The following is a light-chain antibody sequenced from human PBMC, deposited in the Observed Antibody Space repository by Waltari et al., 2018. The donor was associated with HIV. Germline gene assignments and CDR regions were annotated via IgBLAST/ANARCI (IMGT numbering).Light chain of an antibody. CDR1: RTVFYSSANQNY. CDR2: WAS. V-gene: IGKV4-1*01. CDR3: QQYYTVPPT. J-gene: IGKJ4*01. Sequence: DIVMTQSPDSLTVSLGERATINCTSSRTVFYSSANQNYLAWYLQRPGQSPKVLIFWASTRAFGVSDRSRGSGSGTHFSLTLSSLQADDVGIYYCQQYYTVPPTFGGGTKVEI.